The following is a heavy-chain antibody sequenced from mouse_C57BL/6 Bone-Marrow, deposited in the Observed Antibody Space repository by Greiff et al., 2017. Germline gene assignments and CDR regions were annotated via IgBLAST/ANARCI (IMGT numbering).Heavy chain of an antibody. D-gene: IGHD2-2*01. J-gene: IGHJ1*03. CDR1: GYTFPSFW. Sequence: QIQLQQPGAELVTPGASVKLSCKASGYTFPSFWLHWVTPRPGRGREWIGRIAPNSGGTQYNEKFKCKATLTVDKPSSTAYMLLSSLTSEDSAVYYCAHGNDFYGYFAVWGTGTTVTVSS. V-gene: IGHV1-72*01. CDR2: IAPNSGGT. CDR3: AHGNDFYGYFAV.